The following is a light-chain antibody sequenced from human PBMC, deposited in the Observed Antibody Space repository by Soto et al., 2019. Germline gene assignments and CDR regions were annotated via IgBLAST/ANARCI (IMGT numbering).Light chain of an antibody. CDR2: GNN. J-gene: IGLJ2*01. Sequence: QSVLTQPPSVSGAPGQRVTISCTGSSSNIGAGYDVYWYQQLPGTAPKVLIYGNNNRPSGVPDRFSGSKSGTSASLSITGLQAEDEADYYCQSYDTSTFVVFGGGTKLTVL. CDR1: SSNIGAGYD. CDR3: QSYDTSTFVV. V-gene: IGLV1-40*01.